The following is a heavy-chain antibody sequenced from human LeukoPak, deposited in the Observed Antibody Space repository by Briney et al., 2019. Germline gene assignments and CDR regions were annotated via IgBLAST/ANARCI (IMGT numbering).Heavy chain of an antibody. CDR2: ISSSSSSYI. Sequence: PGGSLRLSCAASGFTFSSYSMNCVRQAPGEGLEWGASISSSSSSYIYYADAVKGRFTISRDNAKISLYLHINSLRAEDTSVCYCAREHSGYDYPGRDYYYIAVWGKGTTATVSS. CDR1: GFTFSSYS. V-gene: IGHV3-21*01. J-gene: IGHJ6*03. D-gene: IGHD5-12*01. CDR3: AREHSGYDYPGRDYYYIAV.